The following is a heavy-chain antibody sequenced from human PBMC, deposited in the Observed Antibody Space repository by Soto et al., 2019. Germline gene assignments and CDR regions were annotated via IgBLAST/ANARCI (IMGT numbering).Heavy chain of an antibody. D-gene: IGHD2-15*01. CDR1: GFNFEDYA. Sequence: GGSLRLSCEGFGFNFEDYAMHWIRQAPGKGLEWVSGINWNGGITGYADSVKGRFTVSRDNANNSLQLEMSSLKTEDTALYYCARGRGALTVVSNWFDPWGQGTLVTVSS. V-gene: IGHV3-9*01. CDR2: INWNGGIT. CDR3: ARGRGALTVVSNWFDP. J-gene: IGHJ5*02.